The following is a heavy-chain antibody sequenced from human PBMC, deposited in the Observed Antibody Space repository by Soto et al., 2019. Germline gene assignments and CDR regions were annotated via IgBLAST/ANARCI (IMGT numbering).Heavy chain of an antibody. D-gene: IGHD1-26*01. V-gene: IGHV3-23*01. CDR3: AKDREGVGAIGNWFDP. CDR2: ISGSGGST. J-gene: IGHJ5*02. CDR1: GFTFSSYA. Sequence: GSLRLSCAASGFTFSSYAMSWVRQAPGKGLEWVSAISGSGGSTYYADSVKGRFTISRDNSKNTLYLQMNSLRAEDTAVYYCAKDREGVGAIGNWFDPWGQGTLVTVSS.